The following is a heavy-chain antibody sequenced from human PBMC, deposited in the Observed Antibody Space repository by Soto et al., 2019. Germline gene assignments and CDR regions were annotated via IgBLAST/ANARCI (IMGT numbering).Heavy chain of an antibody. Sequence: PGGSLRLSCAASGFTFSSYEMNWVRQAPGKGLEWVSYISSSGSTIYYADSVKGRFTISRDNAKNSLYLQMNSLRAEDTAVYYCARDCGDIVVVPAAHGKPDFGLATTDAFDIWGQGTMVTVSS. D-gene: IGHD2-2*01. V-gene: IGHV3-48*03. CDR1: GFTFSSYE. CDR3: ARDCGDIVVVPAAHGKPDFGLATTDAFDI. CDR2: ISSSGSTI. J-gene: IGHJ3*02.